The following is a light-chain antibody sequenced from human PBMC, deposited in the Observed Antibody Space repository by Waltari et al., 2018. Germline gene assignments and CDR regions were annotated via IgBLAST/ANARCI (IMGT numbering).Light chain of an antibody. V-gene: IGKV3-20*01. J-gene: IGKJ1*01. CDR1: QSVSRS. Sequence: EIVLTHSPGPLSLSPGERATLSCRASQSVSRSLAWYQQKPGQAPRLLIYGASSRATGVPDRFSGSGSGTDFSLTISRLEPEDFAVYYCQHYVRLPVSFGQGTKVEIK. CDR2: GAS. CDR3: QHYVRLPVS.